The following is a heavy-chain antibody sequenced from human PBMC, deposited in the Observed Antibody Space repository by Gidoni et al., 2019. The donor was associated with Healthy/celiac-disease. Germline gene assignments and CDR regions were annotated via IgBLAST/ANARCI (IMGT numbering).Heavy chain of an antibody. Sequence: QVQLVESGGGVVQPGRSLRLSCAASGFTFSSYAMHWVRQAPGKGLEWVAVISYDGSNKYYADSVKGRFTISRDNSKNTLYLQMNSLRAEDTAVYYCASEFFRGSQDMGNYWGQGTLVTVSS. CDR3: ASEFFRGSQDMGNY. V-gene: IGHV3-30*04. CDR1: GFTFSSYA. CDR2: ISYDGSNK. J-gene: IGHJ4*02. D-gene: IGHD2-15*01.